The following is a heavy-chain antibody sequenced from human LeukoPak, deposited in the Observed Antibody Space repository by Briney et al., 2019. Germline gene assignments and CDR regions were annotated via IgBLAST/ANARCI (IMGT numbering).Heavy chain of an antibody. D-gene: IGHD6-13*01. J-gene: IGHJ4*02. CDR1: GFTFSSYW. V-gene: IGHV3-7*01. Sequence: GGSLRLSCAASGFTFSSYWMSWVRQAPGKGLEWVANIKQDGSGKYYVNSVKGRFTISRDNAKNSLYLQMNSLRAEDTAVYYCARERFGIAAAGGGFDYWGQGTLVTVSS. CDR2: IKQDGSGK. CDR3: ARERFGIAAAGGGFDY.